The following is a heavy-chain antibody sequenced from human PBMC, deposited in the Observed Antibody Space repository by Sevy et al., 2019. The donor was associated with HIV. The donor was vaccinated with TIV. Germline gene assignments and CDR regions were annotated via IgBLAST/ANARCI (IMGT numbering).Heavy chain of an antibody. CDR3: TRVRAAITTGWANWFDP. Sequence: GGSLRLSCAASGFTFRNYWMHWVRQAPGKGLVWVSRINSDGSSTSYADSVKGRFTISRDNAKNTLYLQMNSLRAEDTALYYCTRVRAAITTGWANWFDPWGQGTQANVSS. CDR2: INSDGSST. J-gene: IGHJ5*02. V-gene: IGHV3-74*01. CDR1: GFTFRNYW. D-gene: IGHD3-22*01.